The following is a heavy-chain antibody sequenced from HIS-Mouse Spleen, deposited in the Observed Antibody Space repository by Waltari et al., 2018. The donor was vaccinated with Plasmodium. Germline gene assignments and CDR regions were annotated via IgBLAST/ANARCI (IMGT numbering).Heavy chain of an antibody. D-gene: IGHD6-19*01. CDR1: GYTFTNYG. J-gene: IGHJ3*02. CDR3: AGGSAGDAFDI. Sequence: QVQLVQSGAAVKKTGASVKVSCKASGYTFTNYGNSWERQAPGKGLEGMGGINTYNGNTHSAQKRQGRVTMTTDTATSTAYMVLRSLRSDDTAVDYCAGGSAGDAFDIWGQGTRVTVSS. V-gene: IGHV1-18*01. CDR2: INTYNGNT.